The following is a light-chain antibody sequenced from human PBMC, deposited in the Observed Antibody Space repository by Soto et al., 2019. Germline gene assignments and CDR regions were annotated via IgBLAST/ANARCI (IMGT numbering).Light chain of an antibody. V-gene: IGKV1-5*01. CDR1: QTISNW. J-gene: IGKJ1*01. CDR3: QHYNSYSEA. CDR2: DAS. Sequence: IQMTQSPPTLAASLGDRVTITCRASQTISNWLAWYQQKPGKAPKLLIYDASTLESGVPSRFRGSGSGTEFTLTISTLQPDDFETYYCQHYNSYSEAFGQGTKVDIK.